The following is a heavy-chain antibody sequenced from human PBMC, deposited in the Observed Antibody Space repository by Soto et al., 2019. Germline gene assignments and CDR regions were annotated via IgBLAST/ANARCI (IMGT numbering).Heavy chain of an antibody. D-gene: IGHD1-26*01. CDR3: ARDAGGQSGNFLFDN. J-gene: IGHJ4*02. V-gene: IGHV3-33*01. CDR2: MWYHGRDN. Sequence: QVQLVESGGGVVQPGRSLRLSCAASGFSFSDYVMHWVRQAPGKGLVWVAVMWYHGRDNFYAESVKGRFTIARDNYKNTLYLQMKSLRAEDTAVYYGARDAGGQSGNFLFDNWGQGTLVTVSS. CDR1: GFSFSDYV.